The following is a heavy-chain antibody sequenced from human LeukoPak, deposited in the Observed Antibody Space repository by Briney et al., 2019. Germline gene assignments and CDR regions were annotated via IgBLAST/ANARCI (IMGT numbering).Heavy chain of an antibody. V-gene: IGHV4-39*01. Sequence: SETLSLTCTVYGGSISNYYWGWIRQPPGKGLEWIGSIYYSGSTYYNPSLKSRVTISVDTSKNQFSLKLSSVTAADTAVYYCASRSGQMTLEWLSSSGYDFDYWGQGTLVTVSS. CDR1: GGSISNYY. CDR3: ASRSGQMTLEWLSSSGYDFDY. D-gene: IGHD3-3*01. CDR2: IYYSGST. J-gene: IGHJ4*02.